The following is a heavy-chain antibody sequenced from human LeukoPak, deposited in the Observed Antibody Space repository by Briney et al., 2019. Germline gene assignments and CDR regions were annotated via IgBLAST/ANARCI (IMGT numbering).Heavy chain of an antibody. CDR2: IWFDGSNR. V-gene: IGHV3-33*01. D-gene: IGHD6-19*01. CDR3: ARSRRLALAVTRYNFFALDV. CDR1: GFTFSNYA. J-gene: IGHJ6*02. Sequence: PGGSLRLSCEASGFTFSNYAMHWVRQAPGKGLEWVAVIWFDGSNRYYAGSVKGRFTISRDNSKNMLHLQMNTLRAEDTGVYSCARSRRLALAVTRYNFFALDVWGQGTTVTVSS.